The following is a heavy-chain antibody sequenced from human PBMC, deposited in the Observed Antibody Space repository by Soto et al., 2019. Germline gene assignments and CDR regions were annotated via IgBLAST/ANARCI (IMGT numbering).Heavy chain of an antibody. CDR3: ASSGYSYGSGTIDY. J-gene: IGHJ4*02. Sequence: EVQLVESGGGLVQPGGSLRLSCAASGFTFSSYEMNWVRQAPGKGLEWVSYISSSGSRIYYADSVKGRFTISRDNAKNSLYLQMNSLRAEDTAAYYCASSGYSYGSGTIDYRGQGTLVTVSS. CDR1: GFTFSSYE. D-gene: IGHD5-18*01. CDR2: ISSSGSRI. V-gene: IGHV3-48*03.